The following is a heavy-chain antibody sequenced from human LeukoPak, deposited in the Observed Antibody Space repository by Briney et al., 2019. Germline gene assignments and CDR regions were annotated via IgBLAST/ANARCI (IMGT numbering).Heavy chain of an antibody. CDR2: ISAYNGNT. Sequence: GASVTVSCKASGYTFTSYGISWVRQAPGQGLEWMGWISAYNGNTNYAQKLQGRVTMTTDTSTSTAYMELKSLRSDDTAVYYCARDETTVTPYSYYYYGMDVWGQGTTVTVSS. D-gene: IGHD4-17*01. J-gene: IGHJ6*02. V-gene: IGHV1-18*01. CDR1: GYTFTSYG. CDR3: ARDETTVTPYSYYYYGMDV.